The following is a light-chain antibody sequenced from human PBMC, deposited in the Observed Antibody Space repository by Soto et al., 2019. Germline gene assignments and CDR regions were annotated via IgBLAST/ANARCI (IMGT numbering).Light chain of an antibody. Sequence: QSALIQPASVSGSPGQSITISCTGTSRDVGGSNYVSWYQHHPHRAPKLLIYEVSYRPSGVSSRFPGSKSGNTASLTISGLQAEDEADYYCSSYTSSNTLEVFGVGTKVTVL. CDR1: SRDVGGSNY. V-gene: IGLV2-14*01. J-gene: IGLJ1*01. CDR3: SSYTSSNTLEV. CDR2: EVS.